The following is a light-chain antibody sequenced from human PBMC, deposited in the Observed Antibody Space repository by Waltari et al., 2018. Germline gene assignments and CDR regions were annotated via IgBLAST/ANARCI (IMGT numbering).Light chain of an antibody. V-gene: IGKV1-33*01. J-gene: IGKJ2*01. CDR1: QDIYNF. Sequence: DIQMTQSPSSLSASVGDRVSLTCQASQDIYNFLNWYQHRPGKAPRLLIYDVSNLATGVPSRFSGTGSGTHFTFTISSLQPEDVATYYCQQYDNVSPWYTFGQGTKLEIK. CDR2: DVS. CDR3: QQYDNVSPWYT.